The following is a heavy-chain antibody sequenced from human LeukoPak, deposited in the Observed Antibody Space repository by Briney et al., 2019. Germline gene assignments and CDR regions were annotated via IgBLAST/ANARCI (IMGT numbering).Heavy chain of an antibody. D-gene: IGHD3-3*01. J-gene: IGHJ4*02. V-gene: IGHV3-23*01. CDR3: AKVSSRDDFWSGYPHFDY. Sequence: PGGSLRLSCAASGFTFSNYAMSWVRQAPGKGLEWVSGISGSGDSTYYGDSVQGRFTISRDNSKNTLYLQMNSLRAEDTALYYCAKVSSRDDFWSGYPHFDYWGQGTLVTVSS. CDR2: ISGSGDST. CDR1: GFTFSNYA.